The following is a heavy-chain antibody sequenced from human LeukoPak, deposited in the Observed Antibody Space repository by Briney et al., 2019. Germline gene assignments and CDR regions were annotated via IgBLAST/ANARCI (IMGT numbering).Heavy chain of an antibody. CDR1: GFTFSSYS. V-gene: IGHV3-48*02. CDR2: ISSGTSSTSTI. D-gene: IGHD3-10*01. J-gene: IGHJ4*02. CDR3: ARRSFMAFDY. Sequence: PGGSLRLSCAASGFTFSSYSMNWVRQAPGKGLEWVSYISSGTSSTSTIYYADSVKGRFTISRDNAKNSLYLQMNSLRDEDTAVYYCARRSFMAFDYWGQGILVTVSS.